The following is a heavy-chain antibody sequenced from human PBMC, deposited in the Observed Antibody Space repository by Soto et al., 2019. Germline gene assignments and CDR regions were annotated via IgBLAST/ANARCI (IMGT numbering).Heavy chain of an antibody. CDR2: FDPEDGET. Sequence: VKVSCKVSGYTLTELSMHWVRQAPGKGLEWMGGFDPEDGETIYAQKFQGRVTMTEDTSTDTAYMELSSLRSEDTAVYYCATRGITMVRGVYYYYGMDVWGQGTTVTVSS. J-gene: IGHJ6*02. CDR3: ATRGITMVRGVYYYYGMDV. CDR1: GYTLTELS. V-gene: IGHV1-24*01. D-gene: IGHD3-10*01.